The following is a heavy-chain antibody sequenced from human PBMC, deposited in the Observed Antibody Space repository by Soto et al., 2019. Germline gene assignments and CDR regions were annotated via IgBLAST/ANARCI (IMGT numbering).Heavy chain of an antibody. J-gene: IGHJ6*02. CDR3: ARHEQYYYHFYGMDV. CDR2: ISPGESDV. Sequence: GESLKISCKASGYSFTTYWLAWVRQAPGKGLEWVGSISPGESDVRYSPSFRGQVTISADNSITTAYVQWNTLKASDTATYYCARHEQYYYHFYGMDVSGPGTTVTVYS. CDR1: GYSFTTYW. V-gene: IGHV5-51*01.